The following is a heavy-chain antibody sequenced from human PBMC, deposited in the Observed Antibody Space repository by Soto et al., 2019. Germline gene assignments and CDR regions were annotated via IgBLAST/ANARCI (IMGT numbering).Heavy chain of an antibody. D-gene: IGHD4-4*01. V-gene: IGHV4-34*01. CDR3: ARSGGLQHIDY. CDR1: CGSFSGYY. CDR2: INHSGST. Sequence: SETLSLTCAVYCGSFSGYYWSWIRQPPGKGLEWIGEINHSGSTNYNPSLKSRVTISVDTSKNQFSLKLSSVTAADTAVHYCARSGGLQHIDYWGQGTLVTVSS. J-gene: IGHJ4*02.